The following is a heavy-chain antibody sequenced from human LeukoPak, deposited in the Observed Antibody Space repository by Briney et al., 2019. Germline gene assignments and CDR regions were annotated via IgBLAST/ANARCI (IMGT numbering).Heavy chain of an antibody. CDR2: INSDGTST. Sequence: GGSLRLSCAASGFTFSSYGMHWVRQAPGKGLVWVSRINSDGTSTSYADSVKGRFTISRDNAKNTLYLQMNSLRAEDTAVYYCVSFNGDYDGHIDFWGQGTLVTVSS. J-gene: IGHJ4*02. CDR1: GFTFSSYG. D-gene: IGHD4-17*01. V-gene: IGHV3-74*01. CDR3: VSFNGDYDGHIDF.